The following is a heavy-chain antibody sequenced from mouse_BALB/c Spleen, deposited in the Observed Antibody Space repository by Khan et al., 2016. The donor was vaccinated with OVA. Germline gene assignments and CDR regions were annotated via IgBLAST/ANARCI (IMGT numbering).Heavy chain of an antibody. V-gene: IGHV1-18*01. D-gene: IGHD1-1*01. CDR2: ITPNNGGT. J-gene: IGHJ3*01. CDR3: ARGGCGSPFAY. CDR1: GYAFTDYN. Sequence: VRLQQSGPELVKPGASVKIPCKASGYAFTDYNMDWVKQSHGKSLEWIGDITPNNGGTIYNQNFKGKATLTVDKSSNTAYMELRSLTSEDTAVYFCARGGCGSPFAYWGQGTLVTVSA.